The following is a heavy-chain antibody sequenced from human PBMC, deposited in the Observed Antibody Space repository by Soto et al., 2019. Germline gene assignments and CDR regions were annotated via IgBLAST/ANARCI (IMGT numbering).Heavy chain of an antibody. J-gene: IGHJ6*02. CDR2: MNTNSGNT. CDR1: GYTFTSYD. CDR3: ARGDSSSFFTLYYYYYGMDV. V-gene: IGHV1-8*01. Sequence: QVQLVQSGAEVKKPGASVKVSCKASGYTFTSYDINWVRQATGQGLEWMGWMNTNSGNTGYAQKLHGRVTMTRNTSISTAYMELSSLRSEDTAVYYCARGDSSSFFTLYYYYYGMDVWGQGTTVTVSS. D-gene: IGHD6-6*01.